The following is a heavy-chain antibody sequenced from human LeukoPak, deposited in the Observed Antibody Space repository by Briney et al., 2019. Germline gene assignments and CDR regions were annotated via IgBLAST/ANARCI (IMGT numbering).Heavy chain of an antibody. D-gene: IGHD3-22*01. CDR3: AKDRYYYDSRGYWYYFDY. CDR1: GCTFSSYA. Sequence: GSLRLSCAASGCTFSSYAMSWVRQAPGKGLEWVSAICGSGGSTYYADSVKGRFTISRDNSKNTLYLQMNSLRAEDTSVYYCAKDRYYYDSRGYWYYFDYCGQGTLVTVSS. CDR2: ICGSGGST. V-gene: IGHV3-23*01. J-gene: IGHJ4*02.